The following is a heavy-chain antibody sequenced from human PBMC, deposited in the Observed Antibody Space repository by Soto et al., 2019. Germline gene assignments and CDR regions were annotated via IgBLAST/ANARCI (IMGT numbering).Heavy chain of an antibody. J-gene: IGHJ4*02. V-gene: IGHV1-18*04. CDR2: ISIYNGHT. CDR3: AMRGRGLVDS. Sequence: GSSVKFSCKTSAYTFTSYSINWVRQAPGQGLQWMGWISIYNGHTEYAQKFQGRVPMTTDISTTTAYMELRSLKFAATALYYCAMRGRGLVDSWGRGTSVKVSS. D-gene: IGHD1-26*01. CDR1: AYTFTSYS.